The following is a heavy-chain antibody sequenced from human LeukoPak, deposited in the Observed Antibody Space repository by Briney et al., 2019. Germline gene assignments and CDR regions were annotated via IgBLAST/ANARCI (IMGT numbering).Heavy chain of an antibody. D-gene: IGHD2-15*01. J-gene: IGHJ4*02. Sequence: GGSLRLSCAASGFTFSTHAMTWVRQAPGKGLEWVSAITDSGGSTFYADSVKGRFTISRDNSKNTVYLQMNSLRAEDTAVYYCAREEGGFDYWGQGTLVTVFS. CDR1: GFTFSTHA. V-gene: IGHV3-23*01. CDR2: ITDSGGST. CDR3: AREEGGFDY.